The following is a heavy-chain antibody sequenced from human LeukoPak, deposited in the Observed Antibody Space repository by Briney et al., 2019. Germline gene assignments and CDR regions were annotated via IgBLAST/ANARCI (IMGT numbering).Heavy chain of an antibody. D-gene: IGHD3-10*01. CDR2: IYYSGST. J-gene: IGHJ6*03. V-gene: IGHV4-59*01. Sequence: SETLSLTCNVSGVSLSTYYWSWIRQPPGEGLEWIGYIYYSGSTNYNPSLKSRVTITVDPSGNQFSLKLNSVTAADTAVYYCARVGYYYGSGSGYYYYYMDVWGKGTTVTVSS. CDR1: GVSLSTYY. CDR3: ARVGYYYGSGSGYYYYYMDV.